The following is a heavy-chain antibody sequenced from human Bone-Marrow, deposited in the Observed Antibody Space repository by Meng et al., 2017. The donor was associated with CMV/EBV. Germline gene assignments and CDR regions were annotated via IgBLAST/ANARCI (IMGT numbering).Heavy chain of an antibody. D-gene: IGHD2-8*01. CDR3: ARGEVGTNTDY. J-gene: IGHJ4*01. CDR1: GGSISSYY. Sequence: SETLSLTCTVSGGSISSYYWSWIRQPPGKGLEWIGYIYYSGSTNYNPSLKSRVTISVDTSKNQFSLKLSAVTAADTAVYYGARGEVGTNTDYWGHGSLVTVSS. V-gene: IGHV4-59*01. CDR2: IYYSGST.